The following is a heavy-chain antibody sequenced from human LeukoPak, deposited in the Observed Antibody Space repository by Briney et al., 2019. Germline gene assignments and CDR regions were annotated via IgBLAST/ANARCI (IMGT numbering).Heavy chain of an antibody. J-gene: IGHJ3*02. V-gene: IGHV1-2*06. D-gene: IGHD3-22*01. Sequence: ASVTVSCKASGYTFTGYYMHWVRQAPGQGLEWMGRINPNSGGTNYAQKFQGRVTMTRDTSISTAYMELSRLRSDDTAVYYCARVYYYDSSGYQPESLTKNDAFDIWSQGTMVTVSS. CDR3: ARVYYYDSSGYQPESLTKNDAFDI. CDR2: INPNSGGT. CDR1: GYTFTGYY.